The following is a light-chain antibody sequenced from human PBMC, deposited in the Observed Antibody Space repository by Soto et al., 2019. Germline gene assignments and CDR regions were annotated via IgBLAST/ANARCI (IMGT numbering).Light chain of an antibody. J-gene: IGLJ3*02. Sequence: QSALTQPASVSGSPGQWITISCTGTSSDVGGYNYVSWYQQQPGKAPKLMIYDVRNRPSGVSNRFSGSKSGNTASLTISGLHAEDEADYYGSSYTSISTLEVFGGGTKLTVL. CDR2: DVR. CDR3: SSYTSISTLEV. CDR1: SSDVGGYNY. V-gene: IGLV2-14*01.